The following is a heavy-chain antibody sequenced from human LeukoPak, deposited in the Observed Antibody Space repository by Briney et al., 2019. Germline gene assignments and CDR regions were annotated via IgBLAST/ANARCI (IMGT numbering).Heavy chain of an antibody. Sequence: SETLSLTCTVSGGSISSSNWWSWVRQPPGKGLEWIGEIYHSGSTNYNPSLKSRVTISVDKSKNQFSLKLSSVTAADTAVYYCARGAGLWFGEQYYFDYWGQGTLVTVSS. CDR3: ARGAGLWFGEQYYFDY. CDR1: GGSISSSNW. D-gene: IGHD3-10*01. V-gene: IGHV4-4*02. CDR2: IYHSGST. J-gene: IGHJ4*02.